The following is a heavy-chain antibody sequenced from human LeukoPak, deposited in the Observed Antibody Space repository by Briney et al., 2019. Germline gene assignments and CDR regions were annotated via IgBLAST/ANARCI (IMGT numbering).Heavy chain of an antibody. CDR1: GFTFSSYE. V-gene: IGHV3-48*03. CDR3: AKEDENYDILTGYQYYFDY. J-gene: IGHJ4*02. Sequence: GGSLRLSCAVSGFTFSSYEINWVRQAPGKGLEWVSYISSSGTTIYYADSVKGRFTISRDNSKNTLYLQMNSLRAEDTAVYYCAKEDENYDILTGYQYYFDYWGQGTLVTVSS. D-gene: IGHD3-9*01. CDR2: ISSSGTTI.